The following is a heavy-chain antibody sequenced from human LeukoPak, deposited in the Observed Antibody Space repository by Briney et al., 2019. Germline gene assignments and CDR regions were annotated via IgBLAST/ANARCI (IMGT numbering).Heavy chain of an antibody. J-gene: IGHJ4*02. V-gene: IGHV3-48*02. Sequence: PGGSLRLSCAASGFTFSSYSMNWVRQAPGKGLEWVSYISSSSSTIYYADSVKGRFTISRDNAKNSLYLQMNSLRDGDTAVYYCARDQGTDDYGDYDQKTAFDYWGQGTLVTVSS. CDR2: ISSSSSTI. CDR3: ARDQGTDDYGDYDQKTAFDY. D-gene: IGHD4-17*01. CDR1: GFTFSSYS.